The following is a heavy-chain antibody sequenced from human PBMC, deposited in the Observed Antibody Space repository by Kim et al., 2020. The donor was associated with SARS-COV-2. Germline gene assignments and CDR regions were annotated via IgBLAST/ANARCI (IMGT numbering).Heavy chain of an antibody. CDR1: GYTFTGYY. CDR2: INPNSGGT. Sequence: ASVKVSCKASGYTFTGYYMHWVRQAPGQGLEWMGRINPNSGGTNYAQKFQGRVTMTRDTSISTAYMELSRLRSDDTAVYYCAREYSSGRSYYYGMDVWGQGTTVTVSS. D-gene: IGHD6-19*01. J-gene: IGHJ6*02. V-gene: IGHV1-2*06. CDR3: AREYSSGRSYYYGMDV.